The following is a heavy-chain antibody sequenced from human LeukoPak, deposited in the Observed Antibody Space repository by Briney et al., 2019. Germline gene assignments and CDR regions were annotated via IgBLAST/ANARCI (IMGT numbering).Heavy chain of an antibody. J-gene: IGHJ6*03. Sequence: GASVKVSCRASGYTFTSYGISWVRQAPGQGLEWMGWISAYNGNTNYAQKLQGRVTMTTDTSTSTAYMELSSLRSEDTAVYYCATARVYYYYMDVWGKGTTVTVSS. D-gene: IGHD6-13*01. V-gene: IGHV1-18*01. CDR2: ISAYNGNT. CDR3: ATARVYYYYMDV. CDR1: GYTFTSYG.